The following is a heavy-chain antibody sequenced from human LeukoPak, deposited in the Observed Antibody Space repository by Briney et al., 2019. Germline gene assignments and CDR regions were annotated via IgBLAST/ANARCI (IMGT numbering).Heavy chain of an antibody. Sequence: GASVKLSCKASGGSFSSYTFSWVRQAPGQGLEWMGRIVPILGIANYAQKFQGRVTITADKSTSTAYMELSSLRSEDTAVYYCARDAPHYDSSGYYYYYYGMDVWGQGTTVTVSS. D-gene: IGHD3-22*01. CDR1: GGSFSSYT. CDR3: ARDAPHYDSSGYYYYYYGMDV. J-gene: IGHJ6*02. V-gene: IGHV1-69*04. CDR2: IVPILGIA.